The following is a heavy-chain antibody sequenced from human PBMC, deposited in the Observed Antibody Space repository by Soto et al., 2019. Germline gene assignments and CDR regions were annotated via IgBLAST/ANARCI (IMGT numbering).Heavy chain of an antibody. V-gene: IGHV5-51*01. D-gene: IGHD3-10*01. CDR3: ARHVSSYGSGNTYGMDV. Sequence: PGESLKISCKGSGYSFSTNWIGWVRQMPGKGLEWMGIIYPGDSDTRYSPSFEGQVAISADKSISTAYLQWSSLKASDTAMYYCARHVSSYGSGNTYGMDVWGQGTTVTVSS. CDR1: GYSFSTNW. CDR2: IYPGDSDT. J-gene: IGHJ6*02.